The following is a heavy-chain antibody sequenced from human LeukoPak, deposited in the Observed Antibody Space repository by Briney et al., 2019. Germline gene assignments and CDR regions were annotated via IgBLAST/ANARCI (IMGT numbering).Heavy chain of an antibody. Sequence: GGSLRLSCAASGFTVTDYAMTWIRQSPGKGLEWVSSMSDIGPNTYYADSVKGRFTISRDTSKNTLFLQMNSVRAEDAALYFCARRLSLRFDAFAVWGPGTVVTVSS. CDR1: GFTVTDYA. CDR3: ARRLSLRFDAFAV. D-gene: IGHD3-3*01. J-gene: IGHJ3*01. CDR2: MSDIGPNT. V-gene: IGHV3-23*01.